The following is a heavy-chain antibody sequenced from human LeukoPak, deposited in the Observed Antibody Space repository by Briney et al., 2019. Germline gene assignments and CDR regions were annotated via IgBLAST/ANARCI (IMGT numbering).Heavy chain of an antibody. J-gene: IGHJ4*02. V-gene: IGHV3-66*01. CDR3: TKEFGAFDL. D-gene: IGHD3-10*01. CDR1: GFTIRRNY. Sequence: PGGSLRLSCAAPGFTIRRNYIHWVRQAPGRGLEWVAHIESDGTTYYAETVKGRFTVSKDNSRNTVFLQMNSLRVEDTAVYYCTKEFGAFDLWGQGTLLIVSS. CDR2: IESDGTT.